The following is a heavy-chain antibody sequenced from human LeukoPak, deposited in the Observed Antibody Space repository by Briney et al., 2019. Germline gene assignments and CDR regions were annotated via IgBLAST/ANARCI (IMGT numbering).Heavy chain of an antibody. V-gene: IGHV4-59*01. CDR3: ARVKNQILVADAFDI. Sequence: SETLSLTCTVSGGSISSYYWSWIRQPPGKGLEWIGYIYYSGSTNYNPSLKSRVTISVDTSKNQFSLKLSSVTAADTAVYYCARVKNQILVADAFDIWGQGTMVTVSS. D-gene: IGHD2-15*01. CDR1: GGSISSYY. J-gene: IGHJ3*02. CDR2: IYYSGST.